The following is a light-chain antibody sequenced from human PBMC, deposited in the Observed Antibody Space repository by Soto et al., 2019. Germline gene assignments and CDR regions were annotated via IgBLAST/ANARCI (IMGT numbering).Light chain of an antibody. CDR2: QVT. Sequence: QSALTQPTSVSVSPGQSITISCTGTSNDITLYNYVSWYQQYPGKAPKLIIYQVTNRPSGVSTRFSGSKSGNTASLTISGLQAEDEADYYCSSYTSSINYVFGTGTKVTVL. CDR1: SNDITLYNY. J-gene: IGLJ1*01. V-gene: IGLV2-14*01. CDR3: SSYTSSINYV.